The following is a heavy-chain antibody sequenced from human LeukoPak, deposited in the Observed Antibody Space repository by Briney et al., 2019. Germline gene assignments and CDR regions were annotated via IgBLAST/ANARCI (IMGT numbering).Heavy chain of an antibody. V-gene: IGHV1-2*02. J-gene: IGHJ5*02. CDR1: GYTFTGYY. CDR3: AREDQLLRNWFDP. D-gene: IGHD2-2*01. CDR2: INPNSGGT. Sequence: ASVKVSCKASGYTFTGYYMHWVRQAPGQGLEWMGWINPNSGGTSYAQKFQGRVTMTRDTSISTAYMELSRLRSDDTAVYYCAREDQLLRNWFDPWGQGTLVTVSS.